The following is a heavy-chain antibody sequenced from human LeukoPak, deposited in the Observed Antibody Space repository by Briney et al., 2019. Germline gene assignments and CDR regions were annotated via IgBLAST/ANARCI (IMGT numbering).Heavy chain of an antibody. Sequence: GESLKISCKGSGYSFTNYWIGWVRQMPGKGLEWIGMIYPGDSDTRYSPSFQGQVTISADKSISTAYLQWSSLKASDTAIYYCARQTGPTSFFNYWGQGTLVTVSS. CDR2: IYPGDSDT. CDR1: GYSFTNYW. CDR3: ARQTGPTSFFNY. V-gene: IGHV5-51*01. D-gene: IGHD1-14*01. J-gene: IGHJ4*02.